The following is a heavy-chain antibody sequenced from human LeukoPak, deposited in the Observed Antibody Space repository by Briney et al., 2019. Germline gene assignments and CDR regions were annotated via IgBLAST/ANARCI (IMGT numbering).Heavy chain of an antibody. Sequence: GESLKISCKGSGYSFTSNWIGWVRQMPGKGLEWMRIIYPGDSDTRYSPSFQGQVTISADKSISTAYLQWSSFKASDTAMYYCARRLRTTAPFDYWGQGTLVTVSS. CDR3: ARRLRTTAPFDY. CDR1: GYSFTSNW. J-gene: IGHJ4*02. D-gene: IGHD4-17*01. V-gene: IGHV5-51*01. CDR2: IYPGDSDT.